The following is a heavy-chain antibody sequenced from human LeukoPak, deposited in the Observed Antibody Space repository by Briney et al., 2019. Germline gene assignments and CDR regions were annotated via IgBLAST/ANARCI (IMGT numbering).Heavy chain of an antibody. CDR3: ARGRRQLDN. V-gene: IGHV4-59*01. J-gene: IGHJ4*02. CDR1: GGSISGYY. D-gene: IGHD6-19*01. Sequence: PSETLSLTCSVSGGSISGYYWSWLRQSPGKRLEWIAYTAFGGSTDYNPSLKSRVTISMDTSKNQVSLELHSTTTADTAVYYCARGRRQLDNWGQGTQVTVSS. CDR2: TAFGGST.